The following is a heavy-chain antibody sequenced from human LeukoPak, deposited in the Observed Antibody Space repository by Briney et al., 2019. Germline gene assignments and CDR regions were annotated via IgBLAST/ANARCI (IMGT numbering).Heavy chain of an antibody. CDR1: GGSISSSSYY. V-gene: IGHV4-39*01. CDR3: ARPRQGDYYFDY. J-gene: IGHJ4*02. Sequence: SETLSLTCTVSGGSISSSSYYWGWIRQPPGKGLEWIGSIYYSGNTYYNPSLKSRVTISVDTSKDQFSLKLSSVTAADTAVYYCARPRQGDYYFDYWGQGTLVTVSS. CDR2: IYYSGNT. D-gene: IGHD2-21*02.